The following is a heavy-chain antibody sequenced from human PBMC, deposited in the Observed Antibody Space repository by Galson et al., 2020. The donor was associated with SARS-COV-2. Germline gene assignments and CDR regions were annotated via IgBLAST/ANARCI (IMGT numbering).Heavy chain of an antibody. V-gene: IGHV1-2*02. Sequence: ASVKVSCKPSGYTFTGHYMHWVRQAPGQGLEWMGWINPNSGGTKYAQKFQGRVNMTRDTSISTAYMELSRLRSDDTAIDYCARAGQSPDYYDYYNLDVWGRATTVTVSP. CDR3: ARAGQSPDYYDYYNLDV. J-gene: IGHJ6*01. CDR2: INPNSGGT. CDR1: GYTFTGHY.